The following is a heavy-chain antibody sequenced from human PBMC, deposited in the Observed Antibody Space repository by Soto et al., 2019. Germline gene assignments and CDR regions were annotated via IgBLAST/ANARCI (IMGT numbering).Heavy chain of an antibody. CDR1: GGSISSGGYY. Sequence: SSETLSLTCTVSGGSISSGGYYWSWIRQHPGKGLEWIGYIYYSGSTYYNPSLKSRVTISVDTSKNQFSLKLSSVTAADTAVYYCARESYDFWSGYYEAWFDPWGQGTLVTVSS. J-gene: IGHJ5*02. D-gene: IGHD3-3*01. CDR2: IYYSGST. V-gene: IGHV4-31*03. CDR3: ARESYDFWSGYYEAWFDP.